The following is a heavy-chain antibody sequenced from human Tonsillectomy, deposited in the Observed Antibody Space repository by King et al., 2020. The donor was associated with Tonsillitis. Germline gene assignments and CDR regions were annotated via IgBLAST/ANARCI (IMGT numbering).Heavy chain of an antibody. CDR2: NIPIFGTA. CDR3: ARDGDSNYDYYYYGMDV. Sequence: AQLVQSGAEVKKPGSSVKVSCKASGGTFSSYAISWVRQAPGQGLEWMGGNIPIFGTANYAQQFQCRVTITADESTSTAYMELSSLGSEDTAVYYCARDGDSNYDYYYYGMDVWGQGTTVTVSS. J-gene: IGHJ6*02. V-gene: IGHV1-69*12. CDR1: GGTFSSYA. D-gene: IGHD4-11*01.